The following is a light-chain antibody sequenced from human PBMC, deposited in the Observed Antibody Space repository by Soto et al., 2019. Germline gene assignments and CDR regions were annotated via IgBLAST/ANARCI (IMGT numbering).Light chain of an antibody. V-gene: IGLV1-51*01. CDR1: SSNIGNNY. CDR3: GTWDSSLSAVV. Sequence: QSVLTQPPSVSAAPGQKVTISCSGSSSNIGNNYVSWYQQLPGTAPKLLIYDNNKRPLGIPDRFSGSKSGTSATLGITGLLTGDEADYYCGTWDSSLSAVVFGGGTKLTVL. J-gene: IGLJ2*01. CDR2: DNN.